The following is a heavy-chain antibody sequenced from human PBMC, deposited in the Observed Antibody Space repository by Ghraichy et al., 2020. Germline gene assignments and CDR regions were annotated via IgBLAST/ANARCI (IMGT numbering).Heavy chain of an antibody. CDR3: SKTHNSDYYGSGSYYNVPYFDY. D-gene: IGHD3-10*01. V-gene: IGHV3-23*01. Sequence: GGSLRLSCAASGFTFSSYAMSWVRQAPGKGLEWVSAISGSGGSTYYADSVKGRFTISRDNSKNTLYLQMNSLRAEDTAVYYCSKTHNSDYYGSGSYYNVPYFDYWGQGTLVTVSS. CDR2: ISGSGGST. J-gene: IGHJ4*02. CDR1: GFTFSSYA.